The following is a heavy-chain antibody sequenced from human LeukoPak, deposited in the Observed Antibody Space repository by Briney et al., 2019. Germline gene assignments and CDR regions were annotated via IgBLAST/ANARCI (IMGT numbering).Heavy chain of an antibody. CDR3: ARRPENYDATDAFDI. V-gene: IGHV1-18*01. CDR1: GYTFTSYG. D-gene: IGHD4/OR15-4a*01. J-gene: IGHJ3*02. CDR2: ISAYNGNT. Sequence: ASVKVSCKASGYTFTSYGISWVRQAPGQGLEWMGWISAYNGNTNYAQKLQGRVTMTTDTSTSTAYMELRSLRSDDTAVYYCARRPENYDATDAFDIWGQGTMVTVSS.